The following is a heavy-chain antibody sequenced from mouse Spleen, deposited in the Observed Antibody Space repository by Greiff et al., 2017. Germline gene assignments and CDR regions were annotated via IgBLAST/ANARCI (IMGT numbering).Heavy chain of an antibody. Sequence: EVQLVESGPVLVKPGASVKMSCKASGYTFTDYYMNWVKQSHGKSLEWIGVINPYNGGTSYNQKFKGKATLTVDKSSSTAYMELNSLTSEDSAVYYCARRDYDYDLPWFAYWGQGTLVTVSA. V-gene: IGHV1-19*01. J-gene: IGHJ3*01. D-gene: IGHD2-4*01. CDR1: GYTFTDYY. CDR3: ARRDYDYDLPWFAY. CDR2: INPYNGGT.